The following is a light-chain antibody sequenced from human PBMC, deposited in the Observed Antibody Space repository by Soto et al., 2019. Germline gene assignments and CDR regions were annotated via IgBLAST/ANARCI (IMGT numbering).Light chain of an antibody. CDR2: EVS. V-gene: IGLV2-14*01. J-gene: IGLJ3*02. CDR3: SSYTTSSTHWV. CDR1: SSDVGGYNY. Sequence: QSALTQPASVSGSPGQSITISCTGTSSDVGGYNYVSWYQQHPGKAPKLIIYEVSNRPSGVSNRFSGSKSGNTASLTISGLQAEDEADYYCSSYTTSSTHWVFGGGTKLNVL.